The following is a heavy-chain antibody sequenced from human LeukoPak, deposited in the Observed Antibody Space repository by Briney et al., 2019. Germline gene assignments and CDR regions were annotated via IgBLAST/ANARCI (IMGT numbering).Heavy chain of an antibody. J-gene: IGHJ4*02. CDR1: GYTFTSYD. V-gene: IGHV1-8*01. Sequence: ASVKVSCKASGYTFTSYDINWVRQATGQGLEWMGWMNPNSGNTGYAQKFQGRVTMTRNTSISTAYMELSSLRSEDTAVYYCARDIYTYGTPGGYWGQGTLVTVSS. CDR3: ARDIYTYGTPGGY. D-gene: IGHD5-18*01. CDR2: MNPNSGNT.